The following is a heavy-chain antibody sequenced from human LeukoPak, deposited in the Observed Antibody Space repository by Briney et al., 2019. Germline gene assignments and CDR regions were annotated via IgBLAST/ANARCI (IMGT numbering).Heavy chain of an antibody. D-gene: IGHD5-18*01. V-gene: IGHV3-48*03. J-gene: IGHJ6*03. Sequence: PGGSLRLSCAASGFTFSSYEMNWVRQAPGKGLEWVSYISSSGSTIYYADSVKGRFTISRDNAKNSLYLQMNSLRAEDTAVYYCARDAWIQLWRRGPRRGGDYYYYYMDVWGKGTTVTVSS. CDR1: GFTFSSYE. CDR3: ARDAWIQLWRRGPRRGGDYYYYYMDV. CDR2: ISSSGSTI.